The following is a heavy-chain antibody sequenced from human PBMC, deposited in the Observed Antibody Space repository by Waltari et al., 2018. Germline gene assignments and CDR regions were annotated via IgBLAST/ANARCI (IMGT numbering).Heavy chain of an antibody. CDR3: ATDRRPHPDRYYYYGMDV. V-gene: IGHV1-24*01. CDR2: FDPEDGET. J-gene: IGHJ6*02. CDR1: GYTLTELS. Sequence: QVQLVQSGAEVKKPGASVKVSCKVSGYTLTELSMHWVRQAPGKGLEWMGGFDPEDGETTYAQKCQGRVTMTEDTATDTAYMERSSLRSEDTAVYYCATDRRPHPDRYYYYGMDVWGQGTTVTVSS.